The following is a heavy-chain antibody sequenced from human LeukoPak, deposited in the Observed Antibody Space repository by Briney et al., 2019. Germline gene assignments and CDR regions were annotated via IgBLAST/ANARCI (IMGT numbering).Heavy chain of an antibody. CDR2: ISYDGSNK. Sequence: GGSLRLSCAASGFTFSSYAMHWVRQAPGKGLEWVAVISYDGSNKYYADSVKGRFTISRDNSKNTLYLQMNSLRAEDTAVYYCARVGGIAAAGTDGAFDIWGQGTMVTVSS. CDR3: ARVGGIAAAGTDGAFDI. J-gene: IGHJ3*02. D-gene: IGHD6-13*01. V-gene: IGHV3-30*01. CDR1: GFTFSSYA.